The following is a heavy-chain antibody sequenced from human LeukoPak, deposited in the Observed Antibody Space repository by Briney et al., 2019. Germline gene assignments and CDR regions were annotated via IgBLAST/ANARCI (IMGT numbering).Heavy chain of an antibody. CDR1: GYTLTELS. J-gene: IGHJ4*02. V-gene: IGHV1-24*01. Sequence: ASVKVSCKVSGYTLTELSMHWVRQAPGKGLEWMRGFDPEDGETIYAQKFQGRVTMTEDTSTDTAYMELSGLRSEDTAVYYCATGPLGYYDSSGYYASLDYWGQGTLVTVSS. D-gene: IGHD3-22*01. CDR2: FDPEDGET. CDR3: ATGPLGYYDSSGYYASLDY.